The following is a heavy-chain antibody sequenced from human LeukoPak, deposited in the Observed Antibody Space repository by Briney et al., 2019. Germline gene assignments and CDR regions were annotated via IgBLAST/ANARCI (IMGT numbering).Heavy chain of an antibody. J-gene: IGHJ6*03. D-gene: IGHD5-12*01. CDR1: GGSISNYY. CDR2: VSYSGSS. CDR3: ARESGYLSGAYYYYSMDV. V-gene: IGHV4-59*01. Sequence: PSETLSLTCSVSGGSISNYYWSWIRQPPGKGLEWIGYVSYSGSSNYNPSLKSRVTISVEKSKNQFSLTLSSVTAADTAVYYCARESGYLSGAYYYYSMDVWGKGTTVTVSS.